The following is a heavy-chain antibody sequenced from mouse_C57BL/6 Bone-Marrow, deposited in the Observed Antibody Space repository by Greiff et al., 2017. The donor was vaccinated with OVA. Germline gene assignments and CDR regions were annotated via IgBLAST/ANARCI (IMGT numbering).Heavy chain of an antibody. V-gene: IGHV1-50*01. CDR3: GTGYFDY. Sequence: VQLQQPGAELVKPGASVKLSCKASGYTFTSYWMQWVKQRPGQGLEWIGEIDPSDSYTNYNQKFKGKATLTVDTSSSTAYMQLSSLTSEDSAVYYCGTGYFDYWGQGTTLTVSS. CDR2: IDPSDSYT. J-gene: IGHJ2*01. D-gene: IGHD4-1*01. CDR1: GYTFTSYW.